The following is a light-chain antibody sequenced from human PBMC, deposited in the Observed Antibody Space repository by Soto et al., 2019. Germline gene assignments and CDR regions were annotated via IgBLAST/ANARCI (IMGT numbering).Light chain of an antibody. CDR3: QHYNSYSEA. CDR1: QSISNW. V-gene: IGKV1-5*01. Sequence: DIQMTQSPSTLPASVGDRVTITCRASQSISNWLAWYQQKPGKAPKVLIYEASKLESGVPSRFSGSGSGTEFTLTISSLQPDDFATYYCQHYNSYSEAFGQGTKVDIK. CDR2: EAS. J-gene: IGKJ1*01.